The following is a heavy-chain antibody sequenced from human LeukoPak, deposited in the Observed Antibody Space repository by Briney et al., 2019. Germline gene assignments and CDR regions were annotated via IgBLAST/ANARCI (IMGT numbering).Heavy chain of an antibody. CDR2: ISSSSTYI. V-gene: IGHV3-21*01. J-gene: IGHJ4*02. CDR1: GFTFSSYT. D-gene: IGHD3-10*01. CDR3: ARDRSPGNFDY. Sequence: GGSLRLSCAASGFTFSSYTMNWVRQAPGKGLEWVSSISSSSTYINYAGSVNGRFTISRDNAKNSLYLQMNSLRAEDMAVYYCARDRSPGNFDYWGQGTLVTVSS.